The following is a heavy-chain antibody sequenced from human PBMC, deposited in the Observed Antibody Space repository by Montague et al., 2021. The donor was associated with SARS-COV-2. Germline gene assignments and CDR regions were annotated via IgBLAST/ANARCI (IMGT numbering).Heavy chain of an antibody. CDR3: ARSLDPSGTYYLPY. V-gene: IGHV4-59*01. Sequence: SETLSLTCSVTGGSIGSYYWSWLRQPPGKGLEWIGHIHYSGSTNYSPSFKSRVTISIDTSKNQFSLKLSSVTAADTAVYYCARSLDPSGTYYLPYWGQGTLVTVSS. CDR2: IHYSGST. D-gene: IGHD3-10*01. CDR1: GGSIGSYY. J-gene: IGHJ4*02.